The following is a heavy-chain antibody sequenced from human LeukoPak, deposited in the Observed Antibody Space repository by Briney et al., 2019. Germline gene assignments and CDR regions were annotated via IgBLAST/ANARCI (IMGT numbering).Heavy chain of an antibody. CDR2: MNPNSGNT. CDR1: GYTFTSYD. J-gene: IGHJ4*02. V-gene: IGHV1-8*01. D-gene: IGHD3-22*01. CDR3: ARGLRRTITMRGWVHMGY. Sequence: ASVKVSCKASGYTFTSYDINWVRQATGQGLEWMGWMNPNSGNTGYAQKFQGRVTMTRNTSISTAYMELSSLRSEDTAVYYCARGLRRTITMRGWVHMGYWGQGTLVTVSS.